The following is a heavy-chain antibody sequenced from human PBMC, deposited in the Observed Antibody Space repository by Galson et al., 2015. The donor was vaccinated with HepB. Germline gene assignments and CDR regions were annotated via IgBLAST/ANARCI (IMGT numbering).Heavy chain of an antibody. CDR2: ISRSSGST. CDR3: AKDKGQWLVPNTIDC. J-gene: IGHJ4*02. Sequence: SLRLSCAASGFTFSSYDMSWVRQAPGQGLEWVSAISRSSGSTYYADTVKGRVTISRDNSKNTLYLQMNSLRAEDTAVYYCAKDKGQWLVPNTIDCWGQGTLVTVSS. D-gene: IGHD6-19*01. V-gene: IGHV3-23*01. CDR1: GFTFSSYD.